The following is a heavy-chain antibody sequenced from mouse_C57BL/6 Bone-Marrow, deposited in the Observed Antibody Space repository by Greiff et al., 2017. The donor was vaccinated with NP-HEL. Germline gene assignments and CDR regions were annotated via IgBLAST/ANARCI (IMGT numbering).Heavy chain of an antibody. CDR2: IYPRSGNT. J-gene: IGHJ2*01. V-gene: IGHV1-81*01. Sequence: VQLVESGAELARPGASVKLSCKASGYTFTSYGISWVKQRTGQGLEWIGEIYPRSGNTYYNEKFKGKATLTADKSSSTAYMELRSLTSEDSAVYFCARSAYYYGSSHFDYWGQGTTLTVSS. CDR3: ARSAYYYGSSHFDY. D-gene: IGHD1-1*01. CDR1: GYTFTSYG.